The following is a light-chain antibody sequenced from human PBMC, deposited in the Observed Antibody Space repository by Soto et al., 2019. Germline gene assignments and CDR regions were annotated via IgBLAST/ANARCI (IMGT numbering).Light chain of an antibody. J-gene: IGLJ2*01. CDR1: SSNIGTNT. V-gene: IGLV1-44*01. CDR3: AAWDASPNGHVV. CDR2: TNN. Sequence: QSALPQPPSASGTPGQRVTISCSGSSSNIGTNTVNWYQQLPGTAPKLLIYTNNQRPSGVPDRFSGSKSGTSASLAISGLQSEDEADYYCAAWDASPNGHVVFGGGAQLTVL.